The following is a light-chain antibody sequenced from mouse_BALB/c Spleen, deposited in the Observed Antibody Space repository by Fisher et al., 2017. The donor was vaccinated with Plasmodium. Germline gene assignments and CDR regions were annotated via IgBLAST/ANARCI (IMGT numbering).Light chain of an antibody. J-gene: IGKJ5*01. Sequence: DIVITQSTATLSVTPGDSVSLSCRASQSISNNLHWYQQKSHECPRLLIKFASQSMSGVPTRFSGSGSGTDFTLKINRVEAEDLGVYFCSQSTYVPLTFGAGTKLELK. CDR3: SQSTYVPLT. CDR1: QSISNN. V-gene: IGKV5-43*01. CDR2: FAS.